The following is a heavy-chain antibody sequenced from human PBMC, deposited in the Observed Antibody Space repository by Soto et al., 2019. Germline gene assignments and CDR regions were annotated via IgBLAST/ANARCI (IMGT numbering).Heavy chain of an antibody. J-gene: IGHJ2*01. V-gene: IGHV4-59*08. CDR2: IYYSGST. CDR1: GGSISSYY. D-gene: IGHD3-10*01. CDR3: ARIYYCSGSINWYFDL. Sequence: QVQLQESGPGLVKPSETLSLTCTVSGGSISSYYWSWIRQPPGKGLEWIGYIYYSGSTNYNPSLKGRVTISVDSSKNQFSLELSSVTAADTAVYYCARIYYCSGSINWYFDLWGRGTLVTVS.